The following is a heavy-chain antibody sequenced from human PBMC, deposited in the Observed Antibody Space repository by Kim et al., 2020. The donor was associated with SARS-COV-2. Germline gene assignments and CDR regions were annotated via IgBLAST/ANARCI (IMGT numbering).Heavy chain of an antibody. J-gene: IGHJ4*02. V-gene: IGHV1-46*01. CDR3: ARGGDSGYDTLYYFDY. CDR2: INPSGGST. D-gene: IGHD5-12*01. CDR1: GYTFTSYY. Sequence: ASVKVSCKASGYTFTSYYMHWVRQAPGQGLEWMGIINPSGGSTSYAQKFQGRVTMTRDTSTSTVYMELSSLRSEDTAVYYCARGGDSGYDTLYYFDYWGQGTLVTVSS.